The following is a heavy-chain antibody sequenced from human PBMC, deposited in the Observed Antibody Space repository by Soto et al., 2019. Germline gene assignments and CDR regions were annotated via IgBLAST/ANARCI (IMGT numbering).Heavy chain of an antibody. J-gene: IGHJ3*02. CDR2: IYYSGST. V-gene: IGHV4-39*01. Sequence: QLQLQESGPGLVKPSETLSLTCTVSGGSISSSRYYWGWIRQPPGKGLEWIGRIYYSGSTYYNPSLKMRVTISVDTSKNQFSQKLSSVTAADTAVYYCARHGGATTTLYAFDIWGQGTMVTVSS. CDR1: GGSISSSRYY. CDR3: ARHGGATTTLYAFDI. D-gene: IGHD1-26*01.